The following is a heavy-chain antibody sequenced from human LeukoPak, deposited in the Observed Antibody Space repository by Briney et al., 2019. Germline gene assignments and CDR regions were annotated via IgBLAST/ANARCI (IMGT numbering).Heavy chain of an antibody. J-gene: IGHJ4*02. CDR2: ISGSGGST. Sequence: GGSLRLSCAASGFTFSSSAMSWVRQGPGEGLEWVSAISGSGGSTYYAVSVKGRFTISRDNSKNTLYLQMYSLRADDTAVYYCAKGGGGYPFDWGQGTRVTVSS. V-gene: IGHV3-23*01. CDR1: GFTFSSSA. CDR3: AKGGGGYPFD. D-gene: IGHD5-12*01.